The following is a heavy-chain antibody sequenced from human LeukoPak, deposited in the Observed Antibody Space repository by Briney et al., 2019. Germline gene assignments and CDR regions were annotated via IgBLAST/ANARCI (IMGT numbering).Heavy chain of an antibody. D-gene: IGHD3-3*01. CDR1: GFTFSSYW. CDR3: ARQTNDLPDY. V-gene: IGHV3-74*01. Sequence: GGSLRLSCAASGFTFSSYWMHWVRQAPGKGLVWVSRINRDESSTSYADSVKGRFTISRDNAKNTLYLQMNSLRVEDTAVYYCARQTNDLPDYWGQGTLVTVSS. J-gene: IGHJ4*02. CDR2: INRDESST.